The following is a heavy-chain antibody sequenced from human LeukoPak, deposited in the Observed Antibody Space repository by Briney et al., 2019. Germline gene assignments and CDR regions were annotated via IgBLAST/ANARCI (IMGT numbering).Heavy chain of an antibody. Sequence: SGPTLVNPTQTLTLTCTFSGFSLSTSGVGVGWIRQPPGKALEWLALIYWNDDKRYSPSLKSRLTITKDTSTSQVVLTMTNMDPVDTATYYCAHRPEPNYYFDYWGQGTLVTVSS. CDR2: IYWNDDK. CDR1: GFSLSTSGVG. D-gene: IGHD1-1*01. J-gene: IGHJ4*02. V-gene: IGHV2-5*01. CDR3: AHRPEPNYYFDY.